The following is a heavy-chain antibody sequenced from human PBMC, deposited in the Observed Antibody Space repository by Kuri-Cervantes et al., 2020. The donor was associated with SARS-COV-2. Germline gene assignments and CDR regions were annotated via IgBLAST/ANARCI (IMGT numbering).Heavy chain of an antibody. CDR3: ARITADFWSGYYFDY. V-gene: IGHV2-26*01. CDR2: ILSNDEK. D-gene: IGHD3-3*01. Sequence: SGPTLVKPTETLTLTCTVSGFSLSNARMGVSWIRQPPGKALEWLAHILSNDEKSYSTSLKSRLTISKDTSKSQVVLTMTNMDPVDTATYYCARITADFWSGYYFDYWGQGTLVTVYS. J-gene: IGHJ4*02. CDR1: GFSLSNARMG.